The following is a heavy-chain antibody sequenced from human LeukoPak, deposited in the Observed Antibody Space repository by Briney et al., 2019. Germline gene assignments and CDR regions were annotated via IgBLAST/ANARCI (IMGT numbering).Heavy chain of an antibody. CDR3: ARDIEMATTNGAFDI. D-gene: IGHD5-24*01. CDR1: GGSISSYY. Sequence: SETLSLTCTVSGGSISSYYWSWIRQPPGKGLEWIGYIYYSGSTNYNPSLKSRVTISVDTSKNQFSLKLSSVTAADTAVYYCARDIEMATTNGAFDIWGQGTMVTVSS. J-gene: IGHJ3*02. CDR2: IYYSGST. V-gene: IGHV4-59*12.